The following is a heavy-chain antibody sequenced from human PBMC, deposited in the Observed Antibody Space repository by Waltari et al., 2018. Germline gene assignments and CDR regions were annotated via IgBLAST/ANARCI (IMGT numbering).Heavy chain of an antibody. CDR1: GGSFSGYY. CDR2: INHSGST. CDR3: ARDSSSLGWFDP. D-gene: IGHD6-13*01. J-gene: IGHJ5*02. Sequence: QVQLQQWGAGLLKPSETLSLTCAVYGGSFSGYYWSWIRQPPGKGLEWIGEINHSGSTHHNPSLKSRVTISVDTSKNQFSLKRSSVTAADTAVYYCARDSSSLGWFDPWGQGTLVTVSS. V-gene: IGHV4-34*01.